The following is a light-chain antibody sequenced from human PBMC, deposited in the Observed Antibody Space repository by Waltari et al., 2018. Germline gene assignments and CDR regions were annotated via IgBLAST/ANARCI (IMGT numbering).Light chain of an antibody. CDR2: RVS. CDR1: QSLVHSDGNTS. J-gene: IGKJ1*01. CDR3: MQGTHWPWT. V-gene: IGKV2-30*02. Sequence: DVVMTQSPLSLPVTLGQPASIPCRSSQSLVHSDGNTSLNWFQQRPGQSPRRLFYRVSNRDSGVPDRFSGSGSGTDFTLKISRVEAEDVGVYYCMQGTHWPWTFGQGTKVEIK.